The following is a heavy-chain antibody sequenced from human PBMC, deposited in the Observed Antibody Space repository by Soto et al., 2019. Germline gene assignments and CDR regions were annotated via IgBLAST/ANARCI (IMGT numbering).Heavy chain of an antibody. Sequence: EVQLVESGGDLVQPGGSLRLSCAASGFTFNNYWMHWVRQAPGKGLVWVSRINSDGSSTTYADSVKGRFTISRDNAKNTLYLQMHSLRAEDTDVYYCASDCGGDCVGSVPWGEGTVVTVSS. V-gene: IGHV3-74*01. J-gene: IGHJ4*02. CDR1: GFTFNNYW. CDR3: ASDCGGDCVGSVP. D-gene: IGHD2-21*02. CDR2: INSDGSST.